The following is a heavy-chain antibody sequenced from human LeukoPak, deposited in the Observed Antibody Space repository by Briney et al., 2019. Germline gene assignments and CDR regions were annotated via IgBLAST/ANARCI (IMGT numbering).Heavy chain of an antibody. J-gene: IGHJ4*02. CDR2: ISWNSGSI. Sequence: QSGGSLRLSCAASGFTFDDYAMHWVRQAPGKGLEWVSGISWNSGSIGYADSVKGRFTISRDNAKNSLYLQMNSLRAEDTALYYWAKDYEYSSGWYPSYYFDYWGQGTLVTVSS. D-gene: IGHD6-19*01. V-gene: IGHV3-9*01. CDR3: AKDYEYSSGWYPSYYFDY. CDR1: GFTFDDYA.